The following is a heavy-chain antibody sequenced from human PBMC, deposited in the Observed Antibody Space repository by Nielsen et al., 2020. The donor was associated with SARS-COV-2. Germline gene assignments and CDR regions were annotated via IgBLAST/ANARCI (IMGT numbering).Heavy chain of an antibody. CDR3: ARGSGYSYGYDY. J-gene: IGHJ4*02. CDR1: GFTFSSYA. V-gene: IGHV3-30-3*01. D-gene: IGHD5-18*01. Sequence: GGSLRLSCAASGFTFSSYAMHWVRQAPGKGLEWVAVISYDGSNKYYADSVKGRFTISRDNSKNTLYLQMNSLRAEDTAVYYCARGSGYSYGYDYWGQGTLVTVSS. CDR2: ISYDGSNK.